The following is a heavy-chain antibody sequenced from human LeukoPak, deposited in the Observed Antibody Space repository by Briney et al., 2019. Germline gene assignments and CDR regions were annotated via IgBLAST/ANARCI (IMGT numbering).Heavy chain of an antibody. J-gene: IGHJ3*02. V-gene: IGHV4-59*01. Sequence: SETLSLTCTVSGGSISSYYWSWIRQPPGKGLEWIGYIYYSGSTNYNPSLRSRVTISVDTSKNQFSLKLSSVTAADTAVYYCASSGRTGYTDAFDIWGQGTMVTVSS. CDR1: GGSISSYY. D-gene: IGHD3/OR15-3a*01. CDR3: ASSGRTGYTDAFDI. CDR2: IYYSGST.